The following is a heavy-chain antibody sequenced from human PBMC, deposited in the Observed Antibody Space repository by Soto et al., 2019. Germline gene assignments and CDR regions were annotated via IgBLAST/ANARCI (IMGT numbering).Heavy chain of an antibody. CDR2: IIPIFGTA. CDR1: GGTFSSYA. D-gene: IGHD6-19*01. V-gene: IGHV1-69*06. J-gene: IGHJ6*02. CDR3: ARGKYEQWLVHDYYYGMDV. Sequence: GAPVKVSCKASGGTFSSYAISWVLQAPGQGLEWMGGIIPIFGTANYAQKFQGRVTIAADKSTSTAYMELSSLRSEDTAVYYCARGKYEQWLVHDYYYGMDVWGQGTTVTVSS.